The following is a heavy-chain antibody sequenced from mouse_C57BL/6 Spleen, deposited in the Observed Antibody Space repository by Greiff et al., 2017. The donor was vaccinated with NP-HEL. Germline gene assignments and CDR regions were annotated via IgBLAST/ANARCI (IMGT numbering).Heavy chain of an antibody. D-gene: IGHD1-1*01. Sequence: VQLQQSGAELVKPGASVKISCKASGYAFSSYWMNWVKQRPGKGLEWIGKICAGDGDTNYNGKFKGKATLTTDKASSTAYMQLSSLTSENSAVYCCARGYGSLLIDDWGQGTSVTVSS. J-gene: IGHJ4*01. CDR1: GYAFSSYW. CDR2: ICAGDGDT. CDR3: ARGYGSLLIDD. V-gene: IGHV1-80*01.